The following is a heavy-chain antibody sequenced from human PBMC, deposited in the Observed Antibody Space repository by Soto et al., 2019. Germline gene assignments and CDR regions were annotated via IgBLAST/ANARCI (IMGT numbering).Heavy chain of an antibody. CDR2: IIPIFGTA. CDR1: GGTFSSYA. CDR3: ARVSPPYYYDSSGSTRGHNWFDN. J-gene: IGHJ5*02. V-gene: IGHV1-69*13. D-gene: IGHD3-22*01. Sequence: GASVKVSCKASGGTFSSYAISWVRQAPGQGLEWMGGIIPIFGTANYAQKFQGRVTITADESTSTAYMELSSLRSEDTAVYYCARVSPPYYYDSSGSTRGHNWFDNWGQGTLVTVSS.